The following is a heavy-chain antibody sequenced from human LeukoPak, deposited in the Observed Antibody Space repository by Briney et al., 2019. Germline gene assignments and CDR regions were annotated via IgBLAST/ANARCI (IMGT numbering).Heavy chain of an antibody. CDR2: IKQDGSEK. D-gene: IGHD2-8*01. Sequence: GGPLRLSCAASGFTFSRYWMSWVRQAPGKGLEWVANIKQDGSEKYYVGSVKGRFTISRDNAKNSLYLQMNSLRAEDTAVYYCARDRILMVFAPYFDYWGQGSLVTVSS. J-gene: IGHJ4*02. V-gene: IGHV3-7*01. CDR3: ARDRILMVFAPYFDY. CDR1: GFTFSRYW.